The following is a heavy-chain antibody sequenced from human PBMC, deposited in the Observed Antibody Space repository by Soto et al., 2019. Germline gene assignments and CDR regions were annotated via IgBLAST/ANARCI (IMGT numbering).Heavy chain of an antibody. V-gene: IGHV4-59*08. CDR3: ARHSLYDRDPEEADC. CDR1: GASISTYY. Sequence: QVQLQESGPGLVKPSETLSLTCTVSGASISTYYWGWIRQPPGKGLEWIGYVYYTGSTNYNPSLKSRVTISVDTSKNHSSLKLSSVTAADTAIDYCARHSLYDRDPEEADCWGQGTLVIVSS. CDR2: VYYTGST. D-gene: IGHD3-3*01. J-gene: IGHJ4*02.